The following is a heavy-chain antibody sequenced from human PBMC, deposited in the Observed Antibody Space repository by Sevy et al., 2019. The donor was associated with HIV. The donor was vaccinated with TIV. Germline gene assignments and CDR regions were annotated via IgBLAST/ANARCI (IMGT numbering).Heavy chain of an antibody. CDR1: GGSITSLY. CDR2: IYYNGHI. Sequence: AETLSLTCTVSGGSITSLYWNCIRQPPGKGLEWIANIYYNGHINYNPSLKSRVTLSLDTSKNQFSLRLSSVTAADTAMYYCAGENAWGRGYSWGQGTMVCVSS. D-gene: IGHD1-26*01. J-gene: IGHJ4*02. V-gene: IGHV4-59*08. CDR3: AGENAWGRGYS.